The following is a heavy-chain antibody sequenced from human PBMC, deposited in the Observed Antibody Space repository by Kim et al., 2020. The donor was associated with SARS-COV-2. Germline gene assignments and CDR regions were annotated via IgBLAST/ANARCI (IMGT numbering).Heavy chain of an antibody. J-gene: IGHJ4*02. V-gene: IGHV4-59*09. CDR3: ARGRNVVAMGYYFDY. Sequence: PSLKSRVTIPVDTSKNQFSLKLSSVTAADTAVYYCARGRNVVAMGYYFDYWGQGTLVTVSS. D-gene: IGHD2-21*01.